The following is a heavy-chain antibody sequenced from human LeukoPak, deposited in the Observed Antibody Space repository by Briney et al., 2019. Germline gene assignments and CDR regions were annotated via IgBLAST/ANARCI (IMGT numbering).Heavy chain of an antibody. CDR2: IYTSGST. CDR1: GGSISSGSYY. D-gene: IGHD6-13*01. J-gene: IGHJ4*02. Sequence: SETLSLTCTVSGGSISSGSYYWSWIRQPAGKGLEWIGRIYTSGSTNYNPSLKSRVTISVDTSKNQFSLKLSSVTAADTAVYYCARHYSSSWLNYFDYWGQGTLVTVSS. CDR3: ARHYSSSWLNYFDY. V-gene: IGHV4-61*02.